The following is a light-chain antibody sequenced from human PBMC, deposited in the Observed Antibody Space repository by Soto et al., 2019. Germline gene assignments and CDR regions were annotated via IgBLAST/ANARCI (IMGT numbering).Light chain of an antibody. J-gene: IGKJ1*01. CDR2: DAS. CDR3: QQYNSYSRT. CDR1: QSVSSSY. V-gene: IGKV3-20*01. Sequence: EIVLTQSPGTLSLSPGERATLSCRASQSVSSSYLAWYQQKPGQAPRLLIYDASNRATGIPARFSGSGSGTEFTLTISSLQPDDFATYYCQQYNSYSRTFGQGTKVDIK.